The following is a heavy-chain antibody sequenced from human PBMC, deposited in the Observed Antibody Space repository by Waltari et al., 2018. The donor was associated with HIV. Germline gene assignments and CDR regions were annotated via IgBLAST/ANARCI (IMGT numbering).Heavy chain of an antibody. CDR3: ARGIWFGEQYYYYYYGMDV. V-gene: IGHV4-34*01. Sequence: QVQLQQWGAGLLKPSETLSLTCAVYGGSFSGYYWSWIRQPPGKGLEWIGEINHSGSTNYNPSLKSRVTISVDTSKNQFSLKLSSVTAADTAVYYCARGIWFGEQYYYYYYGMDVWGQGTTVTVSS. D-gene: IGHD3-10*01. J-gene: IGHJ6*02. CDR1: GGSFSGYY. CDR2: INHSGST.